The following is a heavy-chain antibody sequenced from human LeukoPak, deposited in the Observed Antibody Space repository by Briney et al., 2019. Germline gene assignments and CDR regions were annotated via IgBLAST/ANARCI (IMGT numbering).Heavy chain of an antibody. J-gene: IGHJ2*01. CDR1: GGSISSYY. V-gene: IGHV4-59*08. CDR2: IYYSGST. Sequence: PSETLSLTCTVSGGSISSYYWSWIRQPPGKGLEWIGYIYYSGSTNYNPSLKSRVTISVDTSKNQFSLKLSSVTAADTAVYYCARLRVMRPPYCGGDCYSDWYFDLWGRGTLVTVSS. D-gene: IGHD2-21*02. CDR3: ARLRVMRPPYCGGDCYSDWYFDL.